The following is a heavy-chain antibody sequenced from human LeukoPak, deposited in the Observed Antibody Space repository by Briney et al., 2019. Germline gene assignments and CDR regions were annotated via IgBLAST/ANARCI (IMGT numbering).Heavy chain of an antibody. V-gene: IGHV3-53*01. CDR2: IYSSGST. CDR1: GFTVSSNY. D-gene: IGHD6-19*01. J-gene: IGHJ6*02. CDR3: ASELKDSSGYYYYTMDV. Sequence: GGSLRLSRAASGFTVSSNYMNWVRQAPGKGLEWVSVIYSSGSTYYADSVKGRFTISRDDSKNTLYLQMNSLRAEDAAVYYCASELKDSSGYYYYTMDVWGQGTTVTVS.